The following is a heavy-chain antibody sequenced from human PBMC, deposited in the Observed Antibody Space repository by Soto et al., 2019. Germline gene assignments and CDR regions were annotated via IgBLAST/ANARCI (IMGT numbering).Heavy chain of an antibody. V-gene: IGHV3-30*18. CDR1: GFTFSSYG. Sequence: QVQLVESGGGVVQPGRSLRLSCAASGFTFSSYGMHWVRQAPGKGLEWVAVISYDGSNKYYADSVKGRFTISRDNSKNTLYLQMNSLRAEDTAVYYRAKDWGYYGMDVWGQGTTVTVSS. CDR3: AKDWGYYGMDV. D-gene: IGHD3-16*01. J-gene: IGHJ6*02. CDR2: ISYDGSNK.